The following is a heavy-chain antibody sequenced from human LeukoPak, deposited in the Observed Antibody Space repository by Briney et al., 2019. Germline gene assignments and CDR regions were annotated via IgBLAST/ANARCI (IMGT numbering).Heavy chain of an antibody. D-gene: IGHD2-2*01. CDR2: VSADGGST. Sequence: PGGSLRLSCAASGFTFNIFAINWVRQAPGKGLEYVSAVSADGGSTYYANSVKGGFTISRDNSKNMLYLQMGSLRGDDMAVYYCARRQCTSSSCYLDYWGQGTLVTVSS. CDR3: ARRQCTSSSCYLDY. J-gene: IGHJ4*02. V-gene: IGHV3-64*01. CDR1: GFTFNIFA.